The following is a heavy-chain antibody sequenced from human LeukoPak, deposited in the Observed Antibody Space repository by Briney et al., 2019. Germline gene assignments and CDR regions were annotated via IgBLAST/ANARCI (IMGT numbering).Heavy chain of an antibody. CDR3: ARDPLYSSGWFTGFDY. V-gene: IGHV3-30-3*01. D-gene: IGHD6-19*01. CDR2: ISYDGGNK. CDR1: GFTFSSYA. J-gene: IGHJ4*02. Sequence: GGSLRLSCAASGFTFSSYAMHWVRQAPGKRLEWVAVISYDGGNKYYADSVKGRFTISRDNSKNTLYLQMNSLRAEDTAVYYCARDPLYSSGWFTGFDYWGQGTLVTVSS.